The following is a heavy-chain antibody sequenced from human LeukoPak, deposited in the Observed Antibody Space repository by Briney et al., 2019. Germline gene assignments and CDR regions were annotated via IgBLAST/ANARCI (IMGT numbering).Heavy chain of an antibody. V-gene: IGHV3-7*03. CDR3: ARKTVVGSYFDY. CDR2: IKKDGSDK. CDR1: GFTLSGYW. Sequence: GGSLRLSCAASGFTLSGYWRRWVRQAAGKGLEWVANIKKDGSDKYYVDSVKGRFTISRDNAKNSLYLQMNRLRAEATAVYYCARKTVVGSYFDYWGQGTPVTVSS. D-gene: IGHD4-23*01. J-gene: IGHJ4*02.